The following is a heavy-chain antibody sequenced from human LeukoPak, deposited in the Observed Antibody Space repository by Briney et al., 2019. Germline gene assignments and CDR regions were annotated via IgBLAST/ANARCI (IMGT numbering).Heavy chain of an antibody. CDR2: INPNSGGT. V-gene: IGHV1-2*04. J-gene: IGHJ4*02. CDR3: ARAGKYSSSWYLEYYFDY. CDR1: GYTFTGYY. D-gene: IGHD6-13*01. Sequence: ASVKVSCKASGYTFTGYYMHWVRQAPGQGLEWMGWINPNSGGTNYAQKFQGWVTMTRDTSISTAYMELSRLRSDDTAVYYCARAGKYSSSWYLEYYFDYWGQGTLVTVSS.